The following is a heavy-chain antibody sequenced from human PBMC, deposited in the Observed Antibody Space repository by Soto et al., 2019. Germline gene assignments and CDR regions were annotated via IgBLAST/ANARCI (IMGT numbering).Heavy chain of an antibody. J-gene: IGHJ5*02. V-gene: IGHV3-23*01. CDR3: AKESVIAARPVWFDA. CDR2: ISGSGGST. CDR1: GFTFSSYA. Sequence: EVQLLESGGGLVQPGGSLRLSCAASGFTFSSYAMSWVRQAPGKGLEWVSAISGSGGSTYYGDYVKGRFTISRDNSKNALYLQLNSLRAEDTAVYYCAKESVIAARPVWFDAWGQGTLVTVSS. D-gene: IGHD6-6*01.